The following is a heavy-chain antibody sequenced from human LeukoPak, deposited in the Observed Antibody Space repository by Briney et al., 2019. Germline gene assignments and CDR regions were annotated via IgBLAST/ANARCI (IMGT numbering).Heavy chain of an antibody. CDR3: VGVLPRNAFDI. CDR1: GYTFTSYY. Sequence: ASVKVSCTASGYTFTSYYMHWVRQAPGQGLEWMGIINPIGVSTSSAKKFQGRLTMTRDTTTSTVYMELSSLRSEDTAVYYCVGVLPRNAFDIWGQGTMVTVSS. D-gene: IGHD3-16*01. V-gene: IGHV1-46*01. CDR2: INPIGVST. J-gene: IGHJ3*02.